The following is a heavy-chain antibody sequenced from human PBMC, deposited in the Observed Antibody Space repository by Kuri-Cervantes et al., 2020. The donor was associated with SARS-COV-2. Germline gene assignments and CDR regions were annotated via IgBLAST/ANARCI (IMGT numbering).Heavy chain of an antibody. V-gene: IGHV1-69*06. D-gene: IGHD3-3*01. J-gene: IGHJ4*02. CDR1: GGTFSSYA. CDR3: ARRVRGEWLSQYYFDY. CDR2: IIPIFGTA. Sequence: SVKVSCKASGGTFSSYAISWVRQAPGQGLEWMGGIIPIFGTANYAQKFQGRVTITADKSTSTAYMELSSLRSEGTAVYYCARRVRGEWLSQYYFDYWGQGTLVTVSS.